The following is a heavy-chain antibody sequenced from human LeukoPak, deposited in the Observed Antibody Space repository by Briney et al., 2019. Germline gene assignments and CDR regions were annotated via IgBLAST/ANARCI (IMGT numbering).Heavy chain of an antibody. CDR2: ISANGGFI. J-gene: IGHJ3*02. Sequence: PGGSLRLSCAVSGFNFDDYAIHWVRQDPGKGLEWVAGISANGGFISYGESVKGRFTISRDNPRNSVFLQMNFLRAEDMAMYFCTKEVQRWHSYFYRPSYALDIWGQGTMVSVSS. D-gene: IGHD3-22*01. CDR1: GFNFDDYA. V-gene: IGHV3-9*03. CDR3: TKEVQRWHSYFYRPSYALDI.